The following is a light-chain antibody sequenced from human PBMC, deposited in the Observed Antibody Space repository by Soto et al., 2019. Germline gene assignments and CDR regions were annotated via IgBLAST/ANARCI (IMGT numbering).Light chain of an antibody. CDR2: GAS. V-gene: IGKV3-15*01. J-gene: IGKJ4*01. CDR1: QSVSSN. Sequence: IVMTQYPATLSVSPGERATLSCRASQSVSSNLAWYQQKPGQAPRLLIYGASTRATGIPARSSGSGSGTEFTLTISSLQSEDFAVYYCQQYNNWPLTFGGGTKVDNK. CDR3: QQYNNWPLT.